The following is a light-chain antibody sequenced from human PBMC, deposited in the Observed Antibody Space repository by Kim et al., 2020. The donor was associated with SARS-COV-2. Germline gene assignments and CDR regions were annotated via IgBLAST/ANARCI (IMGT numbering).Light chain of an antibody. CDR1: ESVDSSK. J-gene: IGKJ5*01. CDR2: GAS. V-gene: IGKV3-20*01. CDR3: QQFGGSPPIT. Sequence: EIVLTQSPGTLSSSPGETATFSCRASESVDSSKLAWYQQKPGQAPRLLILGASSRATGIPDRFSGSGSGTDFTLTISRLDPEDFAVYYCQQFGGSPPITFGQGTRLEIK.